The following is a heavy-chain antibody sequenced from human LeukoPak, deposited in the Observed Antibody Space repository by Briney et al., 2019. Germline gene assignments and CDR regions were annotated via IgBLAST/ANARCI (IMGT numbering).Heavy chain of an antibody. CDR2: ISYDGSNK. V-gene: IGHV3-30*18. J-gene: IGHJ4*02. CDR1: GFTFSSNG. CDR3: AKDLLEYYYGSGSPHDY. D-gene: IGHD3-10*01. Sequence: HPGGSPRLSCAASGFTFSSNGMHWVRQAPGKGLEWVAVISYDGSNKYYADSVKGRFTISRDNSKNTLYLQMNSLRAEDTAVYYCAKDLLEYYYGSGSPHDYWSQGTLVTVSS.